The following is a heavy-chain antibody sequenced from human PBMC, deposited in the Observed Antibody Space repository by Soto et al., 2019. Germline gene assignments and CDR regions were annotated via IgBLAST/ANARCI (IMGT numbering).Heavy chain of an antibody. CDR2: TYYNGNA. V-gene: IGHV4-39*01. CDR3: ARHFVAVAIKGRGY. CDR1: GGSIDRSNYY. Sequence: PSETLSLTCDVSGGSIDRSNYYWDWLRQPPGKGLEWIGTTYYNGNAYYNPSLRSRVSMSVDTSKNQFSLKLISVTAADTAVYYCARHFVAVAIKGRGYWGQGKLVTVS. D-gene: IGHD2-15*01. J-gene: IGHJ4*02.